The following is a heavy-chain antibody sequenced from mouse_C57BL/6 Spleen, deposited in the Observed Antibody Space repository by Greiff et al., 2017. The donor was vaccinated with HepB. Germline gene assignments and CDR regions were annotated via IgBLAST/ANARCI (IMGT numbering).Heavy chain of an antibody. CDR2: INPSNGGT. D-gene: IGHD2-1*01. Sequence: VQLQQSGTELVKPGASVKLSCKASGYTFTSYWMHWVKPRPGQGLEWIGNINPSNGGTNYNEKFKSKATLTVDKSSITAYMELSSLTSEDSAVYYCARGIYYGNYDAMDYGGQGTSVTVSS. CDR3: ARGIYYGNYDAMDY. J-gene: IGHJ4*01. V-gene: IGHV1-53*01. CDR1: GYTFTSYW.